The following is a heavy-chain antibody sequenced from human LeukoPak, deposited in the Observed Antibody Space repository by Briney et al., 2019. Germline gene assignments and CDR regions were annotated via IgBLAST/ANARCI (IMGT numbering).Heavy chain of an antibody. D-gene: IGHD3-3*01. Sequence: PSETLSLTCDVSGVSVTSTNWWTWVRQPPGKGLEWIGEVHLDGRTNYNPSLKSRLIMSVDLPENHISLELTSVTAADTAVYYCSREGGFYRPLDYSGQGTLVTVSS. V-gene: IGHV4-4*02. CDR3: SREGGFYRPLDY. J-gene: IGHJ4*02. CDR1: GVSVTSTNW. CDR2: VHLDGRT.